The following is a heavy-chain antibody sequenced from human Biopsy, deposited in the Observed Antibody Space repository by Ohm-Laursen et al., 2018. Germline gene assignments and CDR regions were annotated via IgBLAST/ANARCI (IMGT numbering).Heavy chain of an antibody. V-gene: IGHV3-23*01. CDR3: SKLGGDPAPFDRASDV. CDR2: IGGGGSPT. D-gene: IGHD2-21*02. Sequence: LRLSCTASGFTFRNYALTWVRQAPGKVLEWVSAIGGGGSPTLYADSVKGRFTISRDDSKNTLYLQMNSLRVEDTAVYFCSKLGGDPAPFDRASDVWSRGTKVTVSS. CDR1: GFTFRNYA. J-gene: IGHJ3*01.